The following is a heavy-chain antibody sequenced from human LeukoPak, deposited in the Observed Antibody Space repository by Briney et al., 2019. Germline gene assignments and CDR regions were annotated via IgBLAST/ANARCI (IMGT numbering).Heavy chain of an antibody. CDR3: ARGGTCSSTSCDGGIEY. D-gene: IGHD2-2*01. J-gene: IGHJ4*02. Sequence: GVSLRLSCAPSGFAFSSYNMKWVRQAPGKGLEGVSFISTTSTYIYYAHSVKGRFTVSRDNSKNLLYLQMTSLRVEDTAVYYCARGGTCSSTSCDGGIEYWGQGTLVTVSS. CDR1: GFAFSSYN. V-gene: IGHV3-21*06. CDR2: ISTTSTYI.